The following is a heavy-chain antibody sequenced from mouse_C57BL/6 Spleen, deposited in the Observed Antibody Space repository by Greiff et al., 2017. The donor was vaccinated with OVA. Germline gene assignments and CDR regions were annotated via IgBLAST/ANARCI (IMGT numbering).Heavy chain of an antibody. CDR3: AREVVATKKYFDV. V-gene: IGHV1-59*01. J-gene: IGHJ1*03. D-gene: IGHD1-1*01. Sequence: QVQLQQPGAELVRPGTSVKLSCKASGYTFTSYWMHWVKQRPGQGLEWIGVIDPSDSYTNYNQKFKGKATLTVDTSSSTAYMQLSSLTSEDSAVYYCAREVVATKKYFDVWGTGTTVTVSS. CDR2: IDPSDSYT. CDR1: GYTFTSYW.